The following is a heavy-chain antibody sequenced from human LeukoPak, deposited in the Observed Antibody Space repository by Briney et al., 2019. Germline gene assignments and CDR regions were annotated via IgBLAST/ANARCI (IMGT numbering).Heavy chain of an antibody. Sequence: PGGSLRLSCAASGFTFDDYAMHWVRQAPGKGLEWVSGISWNSGSIGYADSVKGRFTISRDNAKNSLYLQMNSLRAEDTALYYCAKGVTTVTTSPFDYWGQGTLVTVSS. D-gene: IGHD4-17*01. CDR3: AKGVTTVTTSPFDY. V-gene: IGHV3-9*01. J-gene: IGHJ4*02. CDR2: ISWNSGSI. CDR1: GFTFDDYA.